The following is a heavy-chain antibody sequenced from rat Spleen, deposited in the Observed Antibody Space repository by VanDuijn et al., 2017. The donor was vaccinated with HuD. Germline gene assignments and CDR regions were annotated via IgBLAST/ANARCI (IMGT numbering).Heavy chain of an antibody. D-gene: IGHD1-4*01. Sequence: QVQLMESGPGLVKPSETLSLTCTVSWFSLTSYNVHWVRQPPGKGLEWMGVMWSGGSTDYNSALKSRLSSSRDTSKNQVFLKMTSLQTEDTAMYFCARSGADWGQGVMVTGSS. J-gene: IGHJ2*01. V-gene: IGHV2-45*01. CDR2: MWSGGST. CDR3: ARSGAD. CDR1: WFSLTSYN.